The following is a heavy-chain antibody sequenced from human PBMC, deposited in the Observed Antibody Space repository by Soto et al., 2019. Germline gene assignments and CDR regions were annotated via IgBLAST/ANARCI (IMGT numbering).Heavy chain of an antibody. CDR3: AKDYSGYGGGFYYMDV. J-gene: IGHJ6*03. V-gene: IGHV3-9*01. Sequence: GGSLRLSCAASGFTFDDYAMHWVRQAPGKGLEWVSGISWNSGSIGYADSVKGRFTISRDNAKNSLYLQMNSLRAEDTALYYCAKDYSGYGGGFYYMDVWGKGTTVTVSS. D-gene: IGHD5-12*01. CDR2: ISWNSGSI. CDR1: GFTFDDYA.